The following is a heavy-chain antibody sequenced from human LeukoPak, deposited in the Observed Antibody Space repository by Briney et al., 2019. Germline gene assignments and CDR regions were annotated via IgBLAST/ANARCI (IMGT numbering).Heavy chain of an antibody. CDR3: ARDHDWAFDL. J-gene: IGHJ4*01. CDR1: GFPFGDYV. CDR2: INHSAEMI. D-gene: IGHD3-9*01. V-gene: IGHV3-48*02. Sequence: GGSLRLSCEASGFPFGDYVMSWVRQAPRKGLEWIAYINHSAEMIFYPDFVKGRFTISRDNAKNSLYLQMNALRYEDTAIYYCARDHDWAFDLWGQGTLVTVSS.